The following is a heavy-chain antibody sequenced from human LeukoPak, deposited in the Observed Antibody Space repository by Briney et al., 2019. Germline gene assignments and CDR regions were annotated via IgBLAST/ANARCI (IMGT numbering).Heavy chain of an antibody. CDR2: ISYDGSNK. V-gene: IGHV3-30-3*01. D-gene: IGHD1-1*01. J-gene: IGHJ4*02. CDR1: GFIFSRYT. CDR3: ARAYNQESQIGTTFVLY. Sequence: GGSLRLSCAASGFIFSRYTMHWVRQAPGKGLEWVAIISYDGSNKYYADSVRGRFTISRDNSKNTLYLQMDSLRPEDTAVYYCARAYNQESQIGTTFVLYWGQGTLVTVSS.